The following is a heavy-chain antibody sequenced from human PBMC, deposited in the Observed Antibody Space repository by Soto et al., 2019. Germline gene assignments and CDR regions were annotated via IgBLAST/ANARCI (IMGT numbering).Heavy chain of an antibody. V-gene: IGHV4-39*02. CDR1: GGSISSSSYY. CDR2: IYYSGST. CDR3: ARERVLRFLEWLDHGMDV. J-gene: IGHJ6*02. D-gene: IGHD3-3*01. Sequence: SETLSLTCTVSGGSISSSSYYWGWIRQPPGKGLEWIGSIYYSGSTYYNPSLKSRVTISVDTSKNQFSLKLSSVTAADTAVYYCARERVLRFLEWLDHGMDVWGQGTTVTVSS.